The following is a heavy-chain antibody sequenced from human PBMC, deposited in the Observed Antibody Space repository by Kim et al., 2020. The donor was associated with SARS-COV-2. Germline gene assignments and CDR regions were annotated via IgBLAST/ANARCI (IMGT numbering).Heavy chain of an antibody. Sequence: PTLKGRGTISVETSKNTFSLELSSVTAADTAVYYCARARITMIVVVKYFDYWGQGTLVTVSS. J-gene: IGHJ4*02. CDR3: ARARITMIVVVKYFDY. V-gene: IGHV4-31*02. D-gene: IGHD3-22*01.